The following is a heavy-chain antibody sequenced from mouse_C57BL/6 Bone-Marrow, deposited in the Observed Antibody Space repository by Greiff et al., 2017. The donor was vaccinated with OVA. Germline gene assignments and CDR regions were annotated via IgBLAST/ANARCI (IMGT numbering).Heavy chain of an antibody. J-gene: IGHJ3*01. D-gene: IGHD2-1*01. Sequence: QVQLQHSGAELVKPGASVKLSCKASGYTFTEYTIHWVKQRSGQGLEWIGWFYPGSGSIKYNEKFKDKATLTADKSSSTVYMELSRLTSEDSAVYFCARHEDPRYGNYEAWFAYWGQGTLVTVSA. CDR1: GYTFTEYT. CDR2: FYPGSGSI. CDR3: ARHEDPRYGNYEAWFAY. V-gene: IGHV1-62-2*01.